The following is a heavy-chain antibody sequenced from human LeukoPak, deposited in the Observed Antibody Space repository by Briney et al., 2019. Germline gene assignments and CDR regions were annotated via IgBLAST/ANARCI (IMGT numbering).Heavy chain of an antibody. CDR2: IYISGTT. CDR3: ARAVGSGYPYYFDY. CDR1: GGSISSYY. V-gene: IGHV4-4*07. D-gene: IGHD3-3*01. J-gene: IGHJ4*02. Sequence: SETLYLTCTVSGGSISSYYWSWIRQPAGKGLEWIGRIYISGTTNYNPSFKSRITMSIDTSKNQFSLKLSSVTAADTAVYYCARAVGSGYPYYFDYWGQGTLVTVSS.